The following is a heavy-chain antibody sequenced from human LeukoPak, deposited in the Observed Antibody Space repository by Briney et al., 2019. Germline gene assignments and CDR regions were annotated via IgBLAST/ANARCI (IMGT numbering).Heavy chain of an antibody. J-gene: IGHJ4*02. V-gene: IGHV4-39*01. CDR1: GGSISSSSYY. D-gene: IGHD4-17*01. Sequence: PSETLSLTCTVSGGSISSSSYYWGWIRQPPGKGLEWIGSIYYSGSTYYNPSLKSRVTISVDTSKNQFSLKLSSVTAADTAVYYCARKASTVRKKFFDYWGQGTLVTVSS. CDR3: ARKASTVRKKFFDY. CDR2: IYYSGST.